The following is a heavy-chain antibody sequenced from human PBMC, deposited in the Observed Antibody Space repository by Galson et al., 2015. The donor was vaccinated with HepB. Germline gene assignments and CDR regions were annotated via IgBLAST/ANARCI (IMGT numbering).Heavy chain of an antibody. CDR3: ARESYGSGSYFDY. V-gene: IGHV3-66*02. D-gene: IGHD3-10*01. Sequence: SLRLSCAASGFTVSSNYMSWVRQAPGKGLEWVSVIYSGGSTYYADSVKGRFTISRDNSKNTLYLQMNSLRAEDTAVYYCARESYGSGSYFDYWGQGTLVTVSS. J-gene: IGHJ4*02. CDR1: GFTVSSNY. CDR2: IYSGGST.